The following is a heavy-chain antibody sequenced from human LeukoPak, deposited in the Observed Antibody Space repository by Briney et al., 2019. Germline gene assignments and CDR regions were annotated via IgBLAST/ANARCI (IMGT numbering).Heavy chain of an antibody. CDR3: ARSRVVPAAILKSSFWFDP. CDR2: INHSGST. CDR1: GGSFSGYY. Sequence: SETLSLTCAVYGGSFSGYYWSWIRQPPGKGLEWIGGINHSGSTNYNPSLKSRVTISVDTSKNQFSLKLSSVTAADTAVYYCARSRVVPAAILKSSFWFDPWGQGTLVTVSS. V-gene: IGHV4-34*01. J-gene: IGHJ5*02. D-gene: IGHD2-2*02.